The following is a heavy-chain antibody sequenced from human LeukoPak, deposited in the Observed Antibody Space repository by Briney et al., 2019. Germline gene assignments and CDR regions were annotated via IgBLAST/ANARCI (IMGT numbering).Heavy chain of an antibody. V-gene: IGHV3-74*01. Sequence: GGSLRLSCAASGFTLSSYWMHWVRQAPGKGLVWVSRINTDGSSTSYADSVKGRFTISRDNAKNSLYLQMNSLRAEDTAVYYCARVKMATTKGSIDYWGQGTLVTVSS. D-gene: IGHD5-12*01. CDR2: INTDGSST. CDR3: ARVKMATTKGSIDY. J-gene: IGHJ4*02. CDR1: GFTLSSYW.